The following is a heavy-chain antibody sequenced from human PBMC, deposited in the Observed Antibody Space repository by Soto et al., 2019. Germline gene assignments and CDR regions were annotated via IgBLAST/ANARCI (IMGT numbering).Heavy chain of an antibody. CDR1: GFPFSDYY. D-gene: IGHD3-9*01. J-gene: IGHJ5*02. CDR3: ARDKRYFDWVLPGWFDP. V-gene: IGHV3-11*01. CDR2: ISSSGSTI. Sequence: QVQLVESGGGLVKPGGSLRLSFADSGFPFSDYYMSWIRQAPGKGLEWVSYISSSGSTIYYADSVKGRFTISRDNAKNSQYLQMKSLRAEDTAVYYCARDKRYFDWVLPGWFDPWGQRTLVTVSS.